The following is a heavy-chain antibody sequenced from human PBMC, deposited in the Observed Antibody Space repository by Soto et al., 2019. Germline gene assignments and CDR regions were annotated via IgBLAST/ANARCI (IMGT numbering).Heavy chain of an antibody. V-gene: IGHV4-34*01. J-gene: IGHJ4*02. CDR2: INHSGLT. D-gene: IGHD5-18*01. CDR1: GGSFSDYY. Sequence: SETLSLTCAVYGGSFSDYYWSWIRQPPGKGLEWMGDINHSGLTNYNPSLKSRVTISVDTSKCQFSLKLSSVPAADTVVYYCTTGDPVDTPMVKTYFDYWGQGTLVTVSS. CDR3: TTGDPVDTPMVKTYFDY.